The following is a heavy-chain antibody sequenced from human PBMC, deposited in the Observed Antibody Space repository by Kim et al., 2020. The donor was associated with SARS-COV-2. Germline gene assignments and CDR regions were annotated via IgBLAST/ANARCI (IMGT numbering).Heavy chain of an antibody. J-gene: IGHJ3*02. Sequence: SVKGRFTIARDNAKNALYLQMNSLRAEDTALYYCAKEVDDSSPGGSAFDIWGQGTMVTVSS. CDR3: AKEVDDSSPGGSAFDI. V-gene: IGHV3-9*01. D-gene: IGHD3-22*01.